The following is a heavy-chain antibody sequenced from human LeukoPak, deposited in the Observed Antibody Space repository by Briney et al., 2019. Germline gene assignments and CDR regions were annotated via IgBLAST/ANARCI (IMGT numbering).Heavy chain of an antibody. CDR3: ARDLCSSTSCYERGFDY. CDR1: GGSISSYY. J-gene: IGHJ4*02. Sequence: SETLSLTCSVSGGSISSYYWSWIRQPPGKALDWIGYIYYSGSTHYNPSLKSRVTISVDTSKNQFSLKLSSVTAADTAVYYCARDLCSSTSCYERGFDYWGQGTLVTVSS. CDR2: IYYSGST. D-gene: IGHD2-2*01. V-gene: IGHV4-59*01.